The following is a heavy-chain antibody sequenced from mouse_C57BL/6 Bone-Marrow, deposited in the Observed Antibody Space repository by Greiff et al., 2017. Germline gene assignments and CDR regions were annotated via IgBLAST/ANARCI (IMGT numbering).Heavy chain of an antibody. V-gene: IGHV1-69*01. CDR1: GYTFTSYW. CDR3: ARETTAYAMDY. D-gene: IGHD1-2*01. J-gene: IGHJ4*01. Sequence: QVQLQQPGAELVMPGASVKLSCKASGYTFTSYWMHWVKQRPGQGLEWIGEIDTSDSYTNYNQKFKGKSKLTVDKSSSTADMQLSSLTSDDSAVYYCARETTAYAMDYWGQGTSVTVSS. CDR2: IDTSDSYT.